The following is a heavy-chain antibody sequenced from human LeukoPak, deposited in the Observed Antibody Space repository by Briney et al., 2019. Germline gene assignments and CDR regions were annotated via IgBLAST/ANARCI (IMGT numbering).Heavy chain of an antibody. CDR2: ISDSGGST. Sequence: PGGSLRLSCAASGFTFSNYVMSWVRQAPGKGLEWVSAISDSGGSTYYADSVKGRFTISRDNSKNTLHLQMNSLRAEDTAVYYCAKEADILTGYWDYWGQGTLVTVPS. CDR1: GFTFSNYV. D-gene: IGHD3-9*01. CDR3: AKEADILTGYWDY. V-gene: IGHV3-23*01. J-gene: IGHJ4*02.